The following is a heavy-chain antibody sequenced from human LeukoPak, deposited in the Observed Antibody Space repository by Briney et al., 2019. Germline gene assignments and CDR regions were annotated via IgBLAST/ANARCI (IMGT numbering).Heavy chain of an antibody. J-gene: IGHJ4*02. CDR1: GGCISSGSYY. V-gene: IGHV4-61*02. D-gene: IGHD4-17*01. Sequence: SETLSLTCTVSGGCISSGSYYWSWIRQPAGKGLEWIGRIYTSGSTNYNPSLKSRVTISVDTSKNQFSLKLSSVTAADTAVYYCARRRRGDYGRGYFDYWGQGTLVTVSS. CDR3: ARRRRGDYGRGYFDY. CDR2: IYTSGST.